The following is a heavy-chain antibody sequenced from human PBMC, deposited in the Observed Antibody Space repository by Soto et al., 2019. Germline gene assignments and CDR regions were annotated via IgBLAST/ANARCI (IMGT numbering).Heavy chain of an antibody. Sequence: ASVKVSCKASGYTFTSYGISWVRQAPGQGLEWMGWISAYNGNTNYVQKLQGRVTMTTDTSTSTAYMELRSLRSDDAAVYYCTRDGYDYRDHTYFQHWGQGTLVTVSS. D-gene: IGHD4-17*01. V-gene: IGHV1-18*01. CDR2: ISAYNGNT. CDR1: GYTFTSYG. J-gene: IGHJ1*01. CDR3: TRDGYDYRDHTYFQH.